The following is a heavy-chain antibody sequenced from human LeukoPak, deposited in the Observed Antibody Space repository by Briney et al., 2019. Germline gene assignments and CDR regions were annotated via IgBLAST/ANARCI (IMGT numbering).Heavy chain of an antibody. V-gene: IGHV3-7*01. D-gene: IGHD2-2*01. Sequence: GGSLRLSCAASGFTFSSYWMSWVRQAPGKGLEWVANIKQGGSEKYYVDSVKGRFTISRDNAKHSLYLQMNSLRAEDTAVHYCAKDRHCSSISCYRGYFDYWGQGTLVTVSS. J-gene: IGHJ4*02. CDR1: GFTFSSYW. CDR2: IKQGGSEK. CDR3: AKDRHCSSISCYRGYFDY.